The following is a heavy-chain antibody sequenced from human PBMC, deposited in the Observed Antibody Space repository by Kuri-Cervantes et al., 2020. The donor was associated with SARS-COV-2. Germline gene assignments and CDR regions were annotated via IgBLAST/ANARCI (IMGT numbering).Heavy chain of an antibody. CDR1: GYSISSGYY. CDR2: IYHSGST. V-gene: IGHV4-38-2*01. CDR3: ARVARTYSSEGYFQH. J-gene: IGHJ1*01. Sequence: ESLKISCAVSGYSISSGYYWGWIRQPPGKGLEWIGSIYHSGSTYYNPSLKSRVTISVDTSKNQFSLKLSSVTAADTAVYYCARVARTYSSEGYFQHWGQGTLVTVSS. D-gene: IGHD6-25*01.